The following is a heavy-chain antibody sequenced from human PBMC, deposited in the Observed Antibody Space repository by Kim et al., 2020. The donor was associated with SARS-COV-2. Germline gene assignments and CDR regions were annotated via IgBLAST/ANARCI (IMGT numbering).Heavy chain of an antibody. CDR1: GFTFSNAW. J-gene: IGHJ3*02. CDR2: IKSKTDGGTT. D-gene: IGHD5-12*01. CDR3: TTDQGRWLQFEEFGAFDI. V-gene: IGHV3-15*01. Sequence: GGSLRLSCAASGFTFSNAWMSWVRQAPGKGLEWVGRIKSKTDGGTTDYAAPVKGRFTISRDDSKNTLYLQMNSLKTEDTAVYYCTTDQGRWLQFEEFGAFDIWGQGTMVTVSS.